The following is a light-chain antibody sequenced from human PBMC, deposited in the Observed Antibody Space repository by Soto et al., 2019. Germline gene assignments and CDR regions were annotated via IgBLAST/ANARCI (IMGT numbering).Light chain of an antibody. CDR2: GAS. CDR1: QSVSSN. Sequence: EIGMTQSPATVSVSPGERATLSCGASQSVSSNLAWYQQKPGQAPRLLIYGASTRATGIPARFSGSGSGTEFTLTISSLQSEDFAVYYCQQYNNWPFPSWTFGQGTKVEIK. V-gene: IGKV3-15*01. CDR3: QQYNNWPFPSWT. J-gene: IGKJ1*01.